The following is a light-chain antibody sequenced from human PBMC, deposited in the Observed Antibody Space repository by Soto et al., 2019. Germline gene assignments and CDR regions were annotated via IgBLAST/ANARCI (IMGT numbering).Light chain of an antibody. CDR2: EGS. CDR3: CSYAGSSNLVV. Sequence: QSALTQPASVSGSPGQSITISCTGTSSDVGSYNLVSWYQHHPGKAPKLMIYEGSKRPSGVSNRFSGSKSGNTASLTISGLQAEDEADYYCCSYAGSSNLVVFGGGTKATVL. J-gene: IGLJ2*01. V-gene: IGLV2-23*01. CDR1: SSDVGSYNL.